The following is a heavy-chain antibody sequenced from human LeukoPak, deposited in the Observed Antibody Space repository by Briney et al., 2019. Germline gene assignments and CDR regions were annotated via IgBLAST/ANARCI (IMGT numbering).Heavy chain of an antibody. CDR1: GFTVSSNY. Sequence: GGSLRLSCAASGFTVSSNYMSWVRQAPGKGLEWVSVIYSGGSTYYADSVKGRFTISRDNSKNTLYLQMNSLRAEDTAVYYCAKDPVTIFGVVRSAFDIWGQGTMVTVSS. CDR2: IYSGGST. CDR3: AKDPVTIFGVVRSAFDI. J-gene: IGHJ3*02. D-gene: IGHD3-3*01. V-gene: IGHV3-53*01.